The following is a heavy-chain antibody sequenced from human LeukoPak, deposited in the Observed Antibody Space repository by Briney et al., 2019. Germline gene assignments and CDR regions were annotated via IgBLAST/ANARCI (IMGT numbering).Heavy chain of an antibody. CDR1: GFAFSSYG. CDR3: ARGTELRYFDWLSQH. CDR2: ISYDGSTE. Sequence: GGSLRLSCAASGFAFSSYGVHWVRQAPGKGLEWVAVISYDGSTEYYIDSVKGRFTISRDNSKNTLYLQMNSLRAEDTAVYYCARGTELRYFDWLSQHWGQGTLVTVSS. J-gene: IGHJ1*01. V-gene: IGHV3-30*03. D-gene: IGHD3-9*01.